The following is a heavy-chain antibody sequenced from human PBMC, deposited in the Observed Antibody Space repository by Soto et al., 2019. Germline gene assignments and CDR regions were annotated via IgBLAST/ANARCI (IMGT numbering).Heavy chain of an antibody. CDR2: FRAGGDDGTT. CDR1: GFTFSSYS. V-gene: IGHV3-23*01. D-gene: IGHD3-10*01. Sequence: GGSLRLSCVASGFTFSSYSMSWVRQAPGKGLEWVSGFRAGGDDGTTYYADSVTGRFTISRDNSKNTLFLQMNSLRAEDTAIYYCAKKVNSGSGSQYFDYFGQGTLVTVSS. J-gene: IGHJ4*02. CDR3: AKKVNSGSGSQYFDY.